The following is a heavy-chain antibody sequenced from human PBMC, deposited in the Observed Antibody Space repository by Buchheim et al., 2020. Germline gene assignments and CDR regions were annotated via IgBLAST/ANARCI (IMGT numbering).Heavy chain of an antibody. Sequence: QVQLVESGGGVVQPGRSLRLSCAASGFTFSSYGMHWARQAPGKGLEWVAVISYDGSNKYYADSVKGRFTISRDNSKNTLYLQMNSLRAEDTAVYYCAKDRLVFREFDYWGQGTL. CDR2: ISYDGSNK. J-gene: IGHJ4*02. CDR3: AKDRLVFREFDY. V-gene: IGHV3-30*18. CDR1: GFTFSSYG. D-gene: IGHD2-21*01.